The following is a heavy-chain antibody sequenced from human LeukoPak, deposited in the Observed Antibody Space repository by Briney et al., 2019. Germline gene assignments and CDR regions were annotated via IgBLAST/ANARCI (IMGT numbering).Heavy chain of an antibody. CDR2: INPRGDIT. V-gene: IGHV1-46*01. CDR1: GSTFTWFL. Sequence: ASVKVSCKTYGSTFTWFLIHWVRQAPGQGLEWVGTINPRGDITSYAQRFQGRVTLTEDTSTSTFYMELSSLTSDDTAVYFCARPAYCDGTNCGYWLDPWGSGTLVTVSS. CDR3: ARPAYCDGTNCGYWLDP. J-gene: IGHJ5*02. D-gene: IGHD2-21*01.